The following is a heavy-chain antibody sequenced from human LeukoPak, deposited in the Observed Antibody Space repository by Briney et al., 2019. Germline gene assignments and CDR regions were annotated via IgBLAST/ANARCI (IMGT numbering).Heavy chain of an antibody. D-gene: IGHD2-15*01. Sequence: SGGSLRLSCAASGFTFDDYAMHWVRQALGKGLEWVSLISGDGGSTYYADSVKGRFTISRDNSKNSLYLQMNSLRAEDTAVYYCARDPHNGGGSLLNVNWFDPWGQGTLVTVSS. V-gene: IGHV3-43*02. CDR2: ISGDGGST. CDR1: GFTFDDYA. CDR3: ARDPHNGGGSLLNVNWFDP. J-gene: IGHJ5*02.